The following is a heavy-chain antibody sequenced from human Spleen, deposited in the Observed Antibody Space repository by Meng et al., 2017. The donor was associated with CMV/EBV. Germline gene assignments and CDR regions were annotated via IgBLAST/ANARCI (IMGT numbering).Heavy chain of an antibody. J-gene: IGHJ6*02. CDR2: INPSGGST. V-gene: IGHV1-46*01. CDR1: GYTFTGHY. D-gene: IGHD6-19*01. CDR3: AREFSGGPVAGTVYYYGMDV. Sequence: ASVKVSCKASGYTFTGHYMHWVRQAPGQGLEWMGIINPSGGSTHYAQKFQGRVTMTSDTSTSTVYMELSSLRSEDTAVYYCAREFSGGPVAGTVYYYGMDVWGQGTTVTVSS.